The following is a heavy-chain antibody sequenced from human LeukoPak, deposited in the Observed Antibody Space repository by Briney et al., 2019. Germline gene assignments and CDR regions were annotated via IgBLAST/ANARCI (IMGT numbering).Heavy chain of an antibody. CDR3: ARADITIFGVVTPPGFDY. D-gene: IGHD3-3*01. V-gene: IGHV1-69*05. CDR1: GGTFSSYA. CDR2: IIPIFGTA. Sequence: ASVKVSCKASGGTFSSYAISWVRQAPGQGLEWMGRIIPIFGTANYAQKFQGRVTITTDESTSTAYMELSSLRSEDTAVYYCARADITIFGVVTPPGFDYWGQGTLVTVSS. J-gene: IGHJ4*02.